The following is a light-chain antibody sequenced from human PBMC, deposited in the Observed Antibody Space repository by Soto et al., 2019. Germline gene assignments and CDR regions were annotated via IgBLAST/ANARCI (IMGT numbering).Light chain of an antibody. V-gene: IGKV3-15*01. Sequence: IVITMSPATLSVSPGEGATRSCRASESVSSKLVWYQQKPGQAPRLLIYDTSTRATGIPARFSGSGSGTEFTLTISSLQSEDFAVYYCQQYCNVPPITFGQGTRLEIK. J-gene: IGKJ5*01. CDR2: DTS. CDR1: ESVSSK. CDR3: QQYCNVPPIT.